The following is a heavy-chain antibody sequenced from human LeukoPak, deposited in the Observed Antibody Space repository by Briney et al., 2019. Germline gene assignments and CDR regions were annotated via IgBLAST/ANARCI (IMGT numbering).Heavy chain of an antibody. Sequence: GGSLRLSCAASGFTISKYATGWVRQAPGKGLEWVSVISGSGGSTHYADSVKGRFTISRDNSKNTLYLQMNSLRAEDTAVYYCAKGVDSGGTCYSSIDYWGQGALVTVSS. V-gene: IGHV3-23*01. CDR1: GFTISKYA. CDR3: AKGVDSGGTCYSSIDY. J-gene: IGHJ4*02. CDR2: ISGSGGST. D-gene: IGHD2-15*01.